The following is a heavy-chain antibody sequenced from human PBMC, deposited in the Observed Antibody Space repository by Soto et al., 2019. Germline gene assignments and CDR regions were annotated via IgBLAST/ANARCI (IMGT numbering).Heavy chain of an antibody. V-gene: IGHV4-59*01. CDR1: GASISNYY. J-gene: IGHJ4*02. CDR2: IYYSGNT. Sequence: PSETLSLTCTVSGASISNYYWGWIRQPPGKGLEWIGSIYYSGNTHYNPSLKSRVTISVDTSMNQLSLNLDSVTAVDSAVYYCVRGGYVHAFDYWGQGALVTVS. D-gene: IGHD5-12*01. CDR3: VRGGYVHAFDY.